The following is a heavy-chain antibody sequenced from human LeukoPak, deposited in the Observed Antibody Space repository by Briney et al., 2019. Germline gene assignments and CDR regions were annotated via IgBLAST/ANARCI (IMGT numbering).Heavy chain of an antibody. CDR1: GFTFSSYG. CDR2: ILYDGSNK. V-gene: IGHV3-30*18. Sequence: PGGSLRLSCAASGFTFSSYGMHWVRQAPGKGLEWVAVILYDGSNKYYADSVKGRFTISRDNSKNTLYLRMSSLRAADTDVYYCAKEAYYSDSSGHFDYWGQGTLVTVSS. CDR3: AKEAYYSDSSGHFDY. D-gene: IGHD3-22*01. J-gene: IGHJ4*02.